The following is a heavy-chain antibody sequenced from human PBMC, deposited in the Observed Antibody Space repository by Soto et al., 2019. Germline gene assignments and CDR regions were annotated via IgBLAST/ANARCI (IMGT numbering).Heavy chain of an antibody. CDR2: INEDGSET. Sequence: EVQMVESGGNLVQPGGSLRVSCAASEVRFSFYWMIWVRQAPGKGLEWVADINEDGSETYYADAVKGRFTISRDDATNSLYLQMNSLRAGDTAVYFCAKSPMVRTFHYGMDVWGQGTTVTVSS. D-gene: IGHD3-16*01. CDR1: EVRFSFYW. J-gene: IGHJ6*02. CDR3: AKSPMVRTFHYGMDV. V-gene: IGHV3-7*05.